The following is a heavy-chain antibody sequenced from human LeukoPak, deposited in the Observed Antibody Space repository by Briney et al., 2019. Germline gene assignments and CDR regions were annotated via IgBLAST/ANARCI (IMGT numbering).Heavy chain of an antibody. CDR1: GGSISSYY. Sequence: SETLSLTCTVSGGSISSYYWSWIRQPPGKGLEWIGYIYDSGSTYYDPSLKSRITISVDTSENRFSLKLSSVTATDTAVYYCARDCSGGSCYGAFDIWGQGTMVTVSS. J-gene: IGHJ3*02. CDR3: ARDCSGGSCYGAFDI. V-gene: IGHV4-59*12. D-gene: IGHD2-15*01. CDR2: IYDSGST.